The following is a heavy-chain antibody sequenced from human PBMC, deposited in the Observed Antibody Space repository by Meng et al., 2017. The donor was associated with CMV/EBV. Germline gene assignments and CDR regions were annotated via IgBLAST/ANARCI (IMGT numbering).Heavy chain of an antibody. D-gene: IGHD3-3*01. CDR1: GFTFSSYA. J-gene: IGHJ6*02. Sequence: GESLKISCAASGFTFSSYAMSWVRQAPGKGLEWVSVIYSGGSSTYYADSVKGRFTISRDNSKNTLYLQMNSLRAEDTAVYYCARDPYDFWSGYYHYGMDVWGQGTTVTVSS. V-gene: IGHV3-23*03. CDR2: IYSGGSST. CDR3: ARDPYDFWSGYYHYGMDV.